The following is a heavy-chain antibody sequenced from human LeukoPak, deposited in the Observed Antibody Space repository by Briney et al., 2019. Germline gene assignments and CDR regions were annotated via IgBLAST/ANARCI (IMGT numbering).Heavy chain of an antibody. D-gene: IGHD3-9*01. Sequence: SVKVSCKASGGTFSSYANSWVRQAPGQGLEWMGGIIPIFGTENYAQKFQGRLTITADESTSTAYMELSSLRSEDTAVYYCARVKSGDDILTGYYTSQYNWFDPWGQGTLVTVSS. J-gene: IGHJ5*02. CDR2: IIPIFGTE. CDR1: GGTFSSYA. CDR3: ARVKSGDDILTGYYTSQYNWFDP. V-gene: IGHV1-69*13.